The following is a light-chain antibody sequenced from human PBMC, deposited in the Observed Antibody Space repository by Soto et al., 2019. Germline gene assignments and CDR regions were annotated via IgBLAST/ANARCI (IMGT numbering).Light chain of an antibody. CDR1: QSVSSSF. CDR3: QQYGSSPYT. V-gene: IGKV3-20*01. J-gene: IGKJ2*01. Sequence: ENVLTQSPGTLYLSPGERATLSCRASQSVSSSFLAWLQQKPGQAPRLIIYGASSRGSGIPDRFSGSGSGTDFTLTISRLEPEDFAVYYCQQYGSSPYTFGQGTKLDI. CDR2: GAS.